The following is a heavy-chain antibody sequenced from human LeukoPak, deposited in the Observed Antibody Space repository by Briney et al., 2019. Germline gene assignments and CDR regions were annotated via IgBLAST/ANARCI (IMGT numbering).Heavy chain of an antibody. CDR3: ASVRGYSYNY. J-gene: IGHJ4*02. CDR2: IYYSGST. CDR1: GGSISSYY. V-gene: IGHV4-59*01. Sequence: SETLSLTCTVSGGSISSYYWSWIRQPPGKGLEWIGYIYYSGSTNYNPSLKSRVTISVDTSKNQFSLKLSSVTAADTAVYYCASVRGYSYNYWGQGTLVTVSS. D-gene: IGHD5-18*01.